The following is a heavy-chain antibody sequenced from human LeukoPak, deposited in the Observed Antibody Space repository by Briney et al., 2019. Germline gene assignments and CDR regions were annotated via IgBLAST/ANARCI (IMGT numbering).Heavy chain of an antibody. CDR1: GGSFSGYY. J-gene: IGHJ6*03. D-gene: IGHD4-11*01. V-gene: IGHV4-34*01. CDR3: ARGSGTYSNYNYYYYYMDV. CDR2: IYYSGST. Sequence: SETLSLTCAVYGGSFSGYYWSWIRQPPGKGLEWIGDIYYSGSTNYNPSLKSRVTISVDTSKNQFSLKLSSVTAADSAVYYCARGSGTYSNYNYYYYYMDVWGKGTTVTVSS.